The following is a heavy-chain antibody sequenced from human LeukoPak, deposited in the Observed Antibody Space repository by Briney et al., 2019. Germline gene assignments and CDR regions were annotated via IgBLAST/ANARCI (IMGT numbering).Heavy chain of an antibody. D-gene: IGHD6-13*01. CDR2: MNPNSGNT. V-gene: IGHV1-8*02. CDR3: ARVTAAGTWTFDI. Sequence: GASVKVSCKASGDTFIINDINRVRQATGQGLEWMGWMNPNSGNTGYAQKFQGRVTMTRNISITTAYMELTDLRSEDTAVYYCARVTAAGTWTFDIWGQGTTVTVSS. J-gene: IGHJ3*02. CDR1: GDTFIIND.